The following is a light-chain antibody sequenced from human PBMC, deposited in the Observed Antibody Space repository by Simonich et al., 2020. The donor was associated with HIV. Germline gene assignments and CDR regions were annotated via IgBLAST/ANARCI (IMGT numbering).Light chain of an antibody. V-gene: IGKV1-NL1*01. J-gene: IGKJ3*01. CDR3: QQYYNTLFT. Sequence: DIQMTQSPSSLSASVGDRVTITCRASQGISNSLAWYQQKPWKAPKLLLYAASRLESGVPSRFSGSGSGTDYTLTISSLQPEDFATYYCQQYYNTLFTFGPGTKVDIK. CDR1: QGISNS. CDR2: AAS.